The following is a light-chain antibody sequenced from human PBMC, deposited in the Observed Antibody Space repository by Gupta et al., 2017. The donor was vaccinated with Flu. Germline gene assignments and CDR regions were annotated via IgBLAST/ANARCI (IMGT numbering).Light chain of an antibody. J-gene: IGLJ3*02. V-gene: IGLV1-51*01. CDR1: CSIIGRNF. CDR2: DDN. Sequence: VTISFSASCSIIGRNFVSSYHQLPATAPNLLIVDDNSRPSAIPDRFSASKYATSATLHITWLQTGEEADYYCAAYDIIPDAWLFGGGTKLTVL. CDR3: AAYDIIPDAWL.